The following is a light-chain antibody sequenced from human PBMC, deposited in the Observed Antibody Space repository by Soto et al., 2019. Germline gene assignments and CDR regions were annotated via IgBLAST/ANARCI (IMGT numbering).Light chain of an antibody. J-gene: IGLJ3*02. CDR2: DVS. CDR3: SSYTSTSSWV. V-gene: IGLV2-14*01. CDR1: SSDVGGYNY. Sequence: QSARTQSASVSGSPGQSITISCTGTSSDVGGYNYVSWYQQHPGKAPKLIIYDVSNRPSGVSTRFSGSKSGNTASLTISGLQAEDEADYSCSSYTSTSSWVFGGGTKLTVL.